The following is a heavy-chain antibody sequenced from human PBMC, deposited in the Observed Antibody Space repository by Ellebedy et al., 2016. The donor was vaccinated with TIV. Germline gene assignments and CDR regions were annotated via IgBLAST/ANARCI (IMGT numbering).Heavy chain of an antibody. J-gene: IGHJ6*02. CDR1: GYSFTSYW. V-gene: IGHV5-10-1*01. CDR3: ARGGVVPAAGLKNYYYYYGMDV. Sequence: GESLKISXKGSGYSFTSYWISWVRQMPGKGLEWMGRIDPSDSYTNYSPSFQGHVTISADKSISTAYLQWSSLKASDTAMYYCARGGVVPAAGLKNYYYYYGMDVWGQGTTVTVSS. CDR2: IDPSDSYT. D-gene: IGHD2-2*01.